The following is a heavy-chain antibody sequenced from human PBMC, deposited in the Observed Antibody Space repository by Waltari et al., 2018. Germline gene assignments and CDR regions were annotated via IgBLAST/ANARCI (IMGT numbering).Heavy chain of an antibody. J-gene: IGHJ4*02. CDR2: IYSDGST. CDR3: ARDPQPNASLRDDY. V-gene: IGHV3-53*01. Sequence: EVQLVESGGGLIQPGGFLSLSCAAFGFTVGSNYMTWVRRAPGKGLEWVSVIYSDGSTYYADSVKGRFTISRDNFKNILFLQMNSLRAEDTAVYYCARDPQPNASLRDDYWGQGTLVTVSS. D-gene: IGHD2-2*01. CDR1: GFTVGSNY.